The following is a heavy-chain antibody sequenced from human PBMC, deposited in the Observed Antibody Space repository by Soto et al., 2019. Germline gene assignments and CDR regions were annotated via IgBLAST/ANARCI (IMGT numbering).Heavy chain of an antibody. CDR3: ARLTRGGSSGYYREYYFDY. J-gene: IGHJ4*02. D-gene: IGHD3-22*01. V-gene: IGHV1-8*01. Sequence: GASVKVSCKASGYTFTSYDINWVRQATGQGLEWMGWINPNSGGTNYAQKFQGRVTITRDTSASTAYMELSSLRSEDTAVYYCARLTRGGSSGYYREYYFDYWGQGTLVTVSS. CDR1: GYTFTSYD. CDR2: INPNSGGT.